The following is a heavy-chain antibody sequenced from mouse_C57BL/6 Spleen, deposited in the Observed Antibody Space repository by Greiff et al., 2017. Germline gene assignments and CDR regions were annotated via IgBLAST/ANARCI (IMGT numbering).Heavy chain of an antibody. CDR3: ARSDSSGYVYAMDY. Sequence: QVQLQQSGPELVKPGASVKISCKASGYAFSSSWMNWVKQRPGKGLEWIGRIYPGDGDTNYNGKFKGKATLTADNSSSTAYMQLSSLTSEDSAVYFCARSDSSGYVYAMDYWGQGTSVTVSS. V-gene: IGHV1-82*01. J-gene: IGHJ4*01. D-gene: IGHD3-2*02. CDR1: GYAFSSSW. CDR2: IYPGDGDT.